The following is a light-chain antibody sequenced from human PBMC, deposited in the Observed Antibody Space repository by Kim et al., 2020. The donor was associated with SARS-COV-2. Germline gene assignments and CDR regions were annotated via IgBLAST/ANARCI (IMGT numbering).Light chain of an antibody. CDR2: RTS. V-gene: IGKV1-5*03. CDR1: QTINSW. CDR3: QQYNVYPLA. J-gene: IGKJ4*01. Sequence: ASVGDRVTITCRASQTINSWLAWYQQKPGKAPKLLSYRTSNLESGVPSRFSGSESGTEFTLTISSLQPDDFATYYCQQYNVYPLAFGGGTKVDIK.